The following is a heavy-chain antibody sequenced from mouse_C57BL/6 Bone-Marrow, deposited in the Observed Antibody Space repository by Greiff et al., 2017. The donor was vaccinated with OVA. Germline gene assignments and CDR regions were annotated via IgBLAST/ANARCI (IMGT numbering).Heavy chain of an antibody. Sequence: EVKVEESGEGLVKPGGSLKLSCAASGFTFSSYALSWVRQTPEKRLEWVAYISSGGDYIYYADTVKGRFTISRDNARNTLYLQMSSLKSEDTAMYYCTTNWDAYWGQGTLVTVSA. J-gene: IGHJ3*01. V-gene: IGHV5-9-1*02. CDR2: ISSGGDYI. CDR1: GFTFSSYA. D-gene: IGHD4-1*01. CDR3: TTNWDAY.